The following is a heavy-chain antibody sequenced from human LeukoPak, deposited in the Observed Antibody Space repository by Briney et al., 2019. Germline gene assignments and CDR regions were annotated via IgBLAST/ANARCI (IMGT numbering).Heavy chain of an antibody. Sequence: GGSLRLSCAASGFTFSSYAMSWVRQAPGKGLEWVSAISGSGGSTYYADSVKGRFTISRDNSKNTLYLQMNSLRAEDTAVYYCAKRGVVIRVFLVGFHKEAYYFDSWGQGALVTVSS. V-gene: IGHV3-23*01. J-gene: IGHJ4*02. D-gene: IGHD3-10*01. CDR3: AKRGVVIRVFLVGFHKEAYYFDS. CDR1: GFTFSSYA. CDR2: ISGSGGST.